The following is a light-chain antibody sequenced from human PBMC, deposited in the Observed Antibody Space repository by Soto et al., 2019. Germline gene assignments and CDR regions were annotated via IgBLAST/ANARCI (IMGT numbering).Light chain of an antibody. J-gene: IGKJ5*01. CDR3: HQRSSWPIT. Sequence: ESVLRQSPITRSLSPGERATLSCRASQSVTSCLAWYQQRPGQAPRLLINDASRRATGIPDRFSGSGSGADFTLSISSLEPEDFAVYSCHQRSSWPITFGQGTRLEIK. V-gene: IGKV3-11*01. CDR2: DAS. CDR1: QSVTSC.